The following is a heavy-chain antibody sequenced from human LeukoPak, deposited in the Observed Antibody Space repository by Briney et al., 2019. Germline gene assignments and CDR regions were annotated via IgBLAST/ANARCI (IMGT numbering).Heavy chain of an antibody. CDR2: IKQDGSEK. J-gene: IGHJ6*03. Sequence: PGGSLRLSCAASGFTFSSYWMSWVRQAPGKGLEWVANIKQDGSEKYYVDSVKGRFTISRDNSKNTLYLQMSSLRAEDTAVYYCAKSLTMVRGVTPDYMDVWGKGTTVTVSS. D-gene: IGHD3-10*01. CDR1: GFTFSSYW. V-gene: IGHV3-7*03. CDR3: AKSLTMVRGVTPDYMDV.